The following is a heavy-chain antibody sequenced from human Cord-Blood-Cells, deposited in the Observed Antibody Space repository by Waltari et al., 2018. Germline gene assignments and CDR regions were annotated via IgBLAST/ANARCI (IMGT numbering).Heavy chain of an antibody. J-gene: IGHJ3*02. CDR1: GYTFTSYG. CDR2: ISAYNGNT. V-gene: IGHV1-18*01. CDR3: ARLDCSSTSCYVGYAFDI. D-gene: IGHD2-2*01. Sequence: QVQLVQSGAEVKKPGASVKVSCKASGYTFTSYGISWVRQAPGQGLEWMVWISAYNGNTNYAKKHQGRVTMTTDPATSTAYMELRSLRSDATAVYYCARLDCSSTSCYVGYAFDIWGQGTMVTVSS.